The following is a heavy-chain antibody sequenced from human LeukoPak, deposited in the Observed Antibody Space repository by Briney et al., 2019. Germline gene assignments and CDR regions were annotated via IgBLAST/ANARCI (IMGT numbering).Heavy chain of an antibody. CDR2: IWFDGSNQ. Sequence: GGSLRLSCAASGFTFSSYGMHWVRQAPGKGLEWVAIIWFDGSNQYYADSVKGRLTISRDNPKDTLYQQMNSLRVEDTAVYYCARGEYSSSWHSEYFQHWGQGTLVTVSS. CDR3: ARGEYSSSWHSEYFQH. V-gene: IGHV3-33*01. J-gene: IGHJ1*01. CDR1: GFTFSSYG. D-gene: IGHD6-13*01.